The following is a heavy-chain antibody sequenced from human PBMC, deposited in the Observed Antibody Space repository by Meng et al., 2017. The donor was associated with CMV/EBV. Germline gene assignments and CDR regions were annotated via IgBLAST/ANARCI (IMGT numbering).Heavy chain of an antibody. Sequence: LRLSCTVSGGSISSGDYYWSWIRQPPGRGLEWIGYIYYSGSTYYNPSLKSRVTISADTSKNQFSLKLSSVTAADTAVYYCARGGDFWSGYYIDYWGQGTLVTVSS. V-gene: IGHV4-30-4*08. CDR3: ARGGDFWSGYYIDY. CDR1: GGSISSGDYY. CDR2: IYYSGST. J-gene: IGHJ4*02. D-gene: IGHD3-3*01.